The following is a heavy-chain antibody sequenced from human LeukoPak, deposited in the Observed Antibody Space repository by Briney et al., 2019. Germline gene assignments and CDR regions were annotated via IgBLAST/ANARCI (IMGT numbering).Heavy chain of an antibody. CDR2: ISGSADNT. D-gene: IGHD3-10*01. Sequence: GGSLRLSCAASGFTFSNYAMSWVRQAPGKGLEWVSGISGSADNTYYADSVKGRFRIFRDNSKNTQYLQMNSLRAEDTAVYYCARLRMVRGVIHHIDYWGQGTLVTVSS. CDR3: ARLRMVRGVIHHIDY. J-gene: IGHJ4*02. V-gene: IGHV3-23*01. CDR1: GFTFSNYA.